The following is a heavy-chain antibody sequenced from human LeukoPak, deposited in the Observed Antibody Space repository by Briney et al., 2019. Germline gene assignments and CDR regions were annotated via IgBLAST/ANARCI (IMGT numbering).Heavy chain of an antibody. CDR3: AKWDSSSDPFDY. D-gene: IGHD6-6*01. CDR1: GFTFSNAW. V-gene: IGHV3-15*01. CDR2: IKSKTDGGTT. J-gene: IGHJ4*02. Sequence: KPGGSLRLSCAASGFTFSNAWMSWVRQAPGKGLEWVGRIKSKTDGGTTDYAAPVKGRFTISRDNSKNTLYLQMNSLRAEDTAVYYCAKWDSSSDPFDYWGQGTLVTVSS.